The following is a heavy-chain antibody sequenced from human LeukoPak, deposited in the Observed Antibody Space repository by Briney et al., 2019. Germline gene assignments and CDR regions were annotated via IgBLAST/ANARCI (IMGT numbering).Heavy chain of an antibody. CDR2: ISSNSSYI. V-gene: IGHV3-21*01. D-gene: IGHD3-10*01. J-gene: IGHJ5*02. Sequence: GGSLRLSWAASGFTFSSYSMDWVRQAPGKGLEWVSSISSNSSYIYYADSVKGRFTISRDNAKNSLYLQMNSLRAEDTAVYYCAREDGSGSPNWFDPWGQGTLVTVSS. CDR3: AREDGSGSPNWFDP. CDR1: GFTFSSYS.